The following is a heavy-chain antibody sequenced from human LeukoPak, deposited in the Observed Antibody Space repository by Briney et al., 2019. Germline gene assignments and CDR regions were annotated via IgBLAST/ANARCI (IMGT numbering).Heavy chain of an antibody. J-gene: IGHJ6*04. CDR3: AELGITMIGGV. CDR1: GFTFSDYE. CDR2: ISSSGSIT. V-gene: IGHV3-48*03. D-gene: IGHD3-10*02. Sequence: GGSLRLSCAASGFTFSDYEVTWVRQAPGKGLEWISYISSSGSITSHADSVKGRFTISRDNAKNSLYLQMNSLRAEDTAVYYCAELGITMIGGVWGKGTTVTISS.